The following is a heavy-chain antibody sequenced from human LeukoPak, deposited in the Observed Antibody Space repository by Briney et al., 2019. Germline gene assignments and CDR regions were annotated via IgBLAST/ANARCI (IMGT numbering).Heavy chain of an antibody. CDR3: ATPGPTAEGIGDAFDV. CDR1: GDSVSRNSAS. J-gene: IGHJ3*01. CDR2: TYFRSRWFY. D-gene: IGHD1-14*01. Sequence: SQTLSLTCAVSGDSVSRNSASWNWIRQSPSRGLEWLGRTYFRSRWFYDYAVPVRSRIIIKPDTSKNQFSLQLNSVTPDDTAVYYCATPGPTAEGIGDAFDVWGQGTVVTVSS. V-gene: IGHV6-1*01.